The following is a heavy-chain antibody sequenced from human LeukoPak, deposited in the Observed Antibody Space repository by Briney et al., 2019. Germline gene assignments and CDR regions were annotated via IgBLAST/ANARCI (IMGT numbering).Heavy chain of an antibody. D-gene: IGHD1-1*01. Sequence: TSETLSLTCTVSGYSISSGYYWSWIRQPPGKGLEWIGYIYYSGSTNYNPSLKSRVTISVDTSKNQFSLKLSSVTAADTAVYYCASLVNWNDDYFDYWGQGTLVTVSS. CDR3: ASLVNWNDDYFDY. CDR1: GYSISSGYY. J-gene: IGHJ4*02. V-gene: IGHV4-61*01. CDR2: IYYSGST.